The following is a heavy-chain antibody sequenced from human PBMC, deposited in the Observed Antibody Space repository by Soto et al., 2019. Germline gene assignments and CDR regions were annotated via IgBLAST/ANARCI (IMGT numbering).Heavy chain of an antibody. V-gene: IGHV1-18*01. Sequence: QVQLEQSAPEVKKPGASVKVSCKASGYTFSTYGISWVRQAPGQGLEWMGWINTHNGNTNYAQNLQGRVTMTADTSTSTADMELKSLRSDDTAVYYCTREGSAPYYHYGMDVWGQGTTVTVSS. D-gene: IGHD3-10*01. CDR2: INTHNGNT. CDR3: TREGSAPYYHYGMDV. CDR1: GYTFSTYG. J-gene: IGHJ6*02.